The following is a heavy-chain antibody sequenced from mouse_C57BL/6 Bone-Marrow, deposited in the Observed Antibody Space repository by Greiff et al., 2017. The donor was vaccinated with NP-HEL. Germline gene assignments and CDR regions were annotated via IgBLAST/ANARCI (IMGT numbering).Heavy chain of an antibody. D-gene: IGHD1-1*01. Sequence: EVKVVESGGDLVKPGGSLKLSCAASGFTFSSYGMSWVRQTPDKRLEWVATISSGGSYTYYPDSVKGRFTISRDNAKNTLYLQMSSLKSEDTAMYYCARRYYGSSPLDYWGQGTTLTVSS. V-gene: IGHV5-6*02. CDR3: ARRYYGSSPLDY. CDR1: GFTFSSYG. CDR2: ISSGGSYT. J-gene: IGHJ2*01.